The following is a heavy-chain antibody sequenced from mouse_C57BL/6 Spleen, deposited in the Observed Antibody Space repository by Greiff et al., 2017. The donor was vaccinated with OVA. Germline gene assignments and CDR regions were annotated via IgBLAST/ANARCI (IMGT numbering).Heavy chain of an antibody. V-gene: IGHV1-50*01. CDR2: IDPSDSYT. Sequence: QVQLQQPGAELVKPGASVKLSCKASGYTFTSYWMQWVNQRPGQGLEWIGEIDPSDSYTNSNQKFKGKATLTVDTSSSTAYMQLSSLTSEDSAVYYCARGGVDYWGQGTTLTVSS. J-gene: IGHJ2*01. CDR1: GYTFTSYW. CDR3: ARGGVDY.